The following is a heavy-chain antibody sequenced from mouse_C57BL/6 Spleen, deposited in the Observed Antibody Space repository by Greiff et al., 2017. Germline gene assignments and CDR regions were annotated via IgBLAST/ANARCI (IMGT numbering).Heavy chain of an antibody. CDR1: GYAFSSYW. Sequence: VQLQESGAELVKPGASVKISCKASGYAFSSYWMNWVKQRPGKGLEWIGQIYPGDGDTNYNGKFKGKATLTADKSSSTAYMQLSSLTSEDSAVYFCARSDYGYDENAMEYWGQGTSVTVSS. J-gene: IGHJ4*01. CDR2: IYPGDGDT. V-gene: IGHV1-80*01. D-gene: IGHD2-2*01. CDR3: ARSDYGYDENAMEY.